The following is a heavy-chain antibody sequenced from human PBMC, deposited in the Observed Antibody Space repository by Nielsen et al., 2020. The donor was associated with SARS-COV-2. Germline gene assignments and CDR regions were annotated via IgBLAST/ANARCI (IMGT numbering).Heavy chain of an antibody. J-gene: IGHJ6*02. V-gene: IGHV1-46*02. CDR3: AKDLISQTWRDPMEGGMDV. CDR1: GYSFKIFY. D-gene: IGHD3-10*01. CDR2: INPSGGGT. Sequence: ASVKVSCKASGYSFKIFYLHWVRQAPGQGLEWMGIINPSGGGTSFAQKFQGRVTMTRDTSTNTVYMELSSLRSDDTAVYYCAKDLISQTWRDPMEGGMDVWGQGTTVTVSS.